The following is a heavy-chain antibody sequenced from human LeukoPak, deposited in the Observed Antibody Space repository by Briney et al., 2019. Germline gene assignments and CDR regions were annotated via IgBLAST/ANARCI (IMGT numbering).Heavy chain of an antibody. D-gene: IGHD6-6*01. CDR2: IYYTGTT. CDR1: VGSISSCH. CDR3: AKGSSGGVDY. J-gene: IGHJ4*02. V-gene: IGHV4-59*01. Sequence: PSETLSLTCTVSVGSISSCHWRWIRQPPGKGLEWIGYIYYTGTTNYNPSLKSRVTISVDTSKNQFSLKLSSVTAADTAVYYCAKGSSGGVDYWGQGTLVTVSS.